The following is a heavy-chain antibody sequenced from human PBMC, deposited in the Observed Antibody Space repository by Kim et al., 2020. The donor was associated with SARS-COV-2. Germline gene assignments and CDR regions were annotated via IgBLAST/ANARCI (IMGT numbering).Heavy chain of an antibody. V-gene: IGHV4-59*13. J-gene: IGHJ4*02. D-gene: IGHD6-19*01. CDR1: GGSISSYY. CDR3: ARGDSGWYRGIDY. CDR2: IYYSGST. Sequence: SETLSLTCTVSGGSISSYYWSWIRQPPGKGLEWIGYIYYSGSTNYNPSLKSRVTISVDTSKNQFSLKLSSVTAADTAVYYCARGDSGWYRGIDYWGQGTLVTVSS.